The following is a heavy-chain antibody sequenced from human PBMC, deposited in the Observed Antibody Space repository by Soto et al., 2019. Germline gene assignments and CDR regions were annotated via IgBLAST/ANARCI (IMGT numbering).Heavy chain of an antibody. CDR3: ARAVRAVSWQWLERDY. D-gene: IGHD6-19*01. CDR1: GGSFSGYY. Sequence: QVQLQQWGAGLLKPSETLSLTCAVYGGSFSGYYWSWIRQPPGKGLEWIGEINHSGSTNYNPSLKKRVTISVDTSKNQFSLKLRSVTAADTAVYYCARAVRAVSWQWLERDYWGQGTLVTVSS. CDR2: INHSGST. J-gene: IGHJ4*02. V-gene: IGHV4-34*01.